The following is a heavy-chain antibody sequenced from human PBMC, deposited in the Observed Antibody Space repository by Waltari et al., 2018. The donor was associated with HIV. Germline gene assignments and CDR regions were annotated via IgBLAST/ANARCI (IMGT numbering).Heavy chain of an antibody. CDR2: MKHSGST. CDR1: GGSFSDYY. J-gene: IGHJ4*02. D-gene: IGHD3-10*01. CDR3: ARGGNYYRSGSYYKRDY. V-gene: IGHV4-34*01. Sequence: QVQLQQCGAGLLKPSETLSLTCAVYGGSFSDYYWSCIRQPPGKGLEWIWEMKHSGSTHYIPTLNSRVTISVDASKNQFSLKLSSVTAADTAVYYCARGGNYYRSGSYYKRDYWGQGTLVTVSS.